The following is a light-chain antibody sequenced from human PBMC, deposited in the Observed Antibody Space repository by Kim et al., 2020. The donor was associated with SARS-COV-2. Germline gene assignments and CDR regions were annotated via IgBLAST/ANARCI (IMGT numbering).Light chain of an antibody. V-gene: IGLV3-19*01. CDR3: NSRDNTANHLI. Sequence: ALGKTVRITCQGDSLRNYYATWYQQKPGQPPVLVFFGKNNRPSGIPDRFSGSSSGSTASLTITEAQAEDEADYYCNSRDNTANHLIFGGGTQLTVL. CDR2: GKN. CDR1: SLRNYY. J-gene: IGLJ2*01.